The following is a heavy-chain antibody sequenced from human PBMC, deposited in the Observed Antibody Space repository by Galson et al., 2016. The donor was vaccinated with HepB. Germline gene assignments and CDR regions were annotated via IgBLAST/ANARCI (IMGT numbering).Heavy chain of an antibody. CDR3: ASRGYCSGGSCLNF. CDR1: GNNFIRYW. D-gene: IGHD2-15*01. Sequence: QSGAEVKNPGESLKISCRGSGNNFIRYWVGWVRQMPGKGLEWMGVIYPGDSDTRYSPSFVGQVTLSVDKSTSTAYLQWDSMKASDTAIYFCASRGYCSGGSCLNFWGQGTRLTVSS. CDR2: IYPGDSDT. V-gene: IGHV5-51*03. J-gene: IGHJ4*02.